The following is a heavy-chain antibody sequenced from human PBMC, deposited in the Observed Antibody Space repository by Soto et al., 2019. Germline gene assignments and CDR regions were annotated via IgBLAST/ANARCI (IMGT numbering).Heavy chain of an antibody. CDR3: AAEVGFGPLFAY. J-gene: IGHJ4*02. V-gene: IGHV4-31*03. CDR1: GDSISSGGYY. CDR2: IYYSGST. D-gene: IGHD3-3*01. Sequence: QVQLQESGPGLVKPSQTLSLTCTVSGDSISSGGYYWSWIRQHPGKGLEWIGYIYYSGSTYYNPSLRSRVTISVDTSKNQFSLQLSSVTAADTAVYYWAAEVGFGPLFAYWGQGTLVTVSS.